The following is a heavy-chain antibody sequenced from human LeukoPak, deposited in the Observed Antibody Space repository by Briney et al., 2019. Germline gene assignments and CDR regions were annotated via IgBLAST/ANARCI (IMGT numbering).Heavy chain of an antibody. V-gene: IGHV4-34*01. CDR1: GGSFSGYY. CDR2: INHSGST. Sequence: SETLSLTCAVYGGSFSGYYWSWIRQPPGKGLEWIGEINHSGSTNYNPSLKSRVTISVDTSKNQFSLKLSSVTAADMAVYYCAMGRGATPTTYYFDYWGQGTLVTVSS. J-gene: IGHJ4*02. CDR3: AMGRGATPTTYYFDY. D-gene: IGHD3-10*01.